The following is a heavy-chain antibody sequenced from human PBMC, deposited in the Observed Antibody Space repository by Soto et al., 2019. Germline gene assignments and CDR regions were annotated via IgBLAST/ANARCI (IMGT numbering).Heavy chain of an antibody. CDR2: IFSNDEK. V-gene: IGHV2-26*01. D-gene: IGHD3-3*01. Sequence: QVTLKESGPVLVKPTETLTLTCTVSGFSLSDPTMGVSRIRQPPVKALEWLAHIFSNDEKSYSKSLKSRLTISKDASKSQVVLTMPNVDPVDAATYFCARIVLRGVVITFDYWGQGTLVTVSS. CDR1: GFSLSDPTMG. CDR3: ARIVLRGVVITFDY. J-gene: IGHJ4*02.